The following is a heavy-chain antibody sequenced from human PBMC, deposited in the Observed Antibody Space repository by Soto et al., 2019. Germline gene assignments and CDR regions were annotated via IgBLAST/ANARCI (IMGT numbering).Heavy chain of an antibody. CDR3: ANLFIEYCSGNPCDDY. Sequence: VQLLESGGGLIQPGGSLRLSCAASGFTFSYGIHWLRQAPGKGLEWVAYISYDSSNKFYGDSVKGRFTISRDNSKNPQFLQMNSLRAEDTAVYYCANLFIEYCSGNPCDDYWGQGTLSPSP. D-gene: IGHD2-15*01. V-gene: IGHV3-30*18. J-gene: IGHJ4*02. CDR1: GFTFSYG. CDR2: ISYDSSNK.